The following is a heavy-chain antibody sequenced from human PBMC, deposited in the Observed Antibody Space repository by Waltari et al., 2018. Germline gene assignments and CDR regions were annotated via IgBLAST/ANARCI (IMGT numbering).Heavy chain of an antibody. D-gene: IGHD3-10*01. CDR2: IYYSGST. V-gene: IGHV4-59*01. Sequence: QVQLQESGPGLVKPSETLSLTCTVPGGSISSYSWSWIRQPPGKGREWIGYIYYSGSTNYNPSLKSRVTISVDTSKNQFSLKLSSVTAADTAVYYCARSRAVRGVTEFYYYYGMDVWGQGTTVTVSS. J-gene: IGHJ6*02. CDR3: ARSRAVRGVTEFYYYYGMDV. CDR1: GGSISSYS.